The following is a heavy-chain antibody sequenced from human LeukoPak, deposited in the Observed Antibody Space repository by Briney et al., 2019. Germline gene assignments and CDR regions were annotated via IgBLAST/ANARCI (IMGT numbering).Heavy chain of an antibody. CDR2: ISWNSGDI. D-gene: IGHD3-22*01. Sequence: GRSLRLSCAASGFTFDDYAMHWVRQAPGKGLEWVSGISWNSGDIEYADSVKGRFTISRDNAKNSLYLQMNNLRAEDTAIYYCARAAYDSTGYLTLWGQGTLVTVSS. J-gene: IGHJ4*02. CDR1: GFTFDDYA. V-gene: IGHV3-9*01. CDR3: ARAAYDSTGYLTL.